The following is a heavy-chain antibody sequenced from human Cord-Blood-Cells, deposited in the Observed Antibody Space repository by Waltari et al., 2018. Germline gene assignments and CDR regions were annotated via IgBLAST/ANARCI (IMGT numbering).Heavy chain of an antibody. CDR3: ARDGSVPAAIGWFDP. D-gene: IGHD2-2*02. V-gene: IGHV4-38-2*02. CDR1: GYSINSGYY. CDR2: IYHSGST. J-gene: IGHJ5*02. Sequence: QVQLQESGPGLVKPSETLSLTCTVSGYSINSGYYWGWIRQPPGKGLEWIGSIYHSGSTYDNPSLKSRVTISVDTSKNQFSLKLSSVTAADTAVYYCARDGSVPAAIGWFDPWGQGTLVTVSS.